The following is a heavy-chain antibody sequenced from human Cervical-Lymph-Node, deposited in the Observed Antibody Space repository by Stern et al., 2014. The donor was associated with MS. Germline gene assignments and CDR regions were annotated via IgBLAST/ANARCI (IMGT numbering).Heavy chain of an antibody. J-gene: IGHJ4*02. CDR1: GFSLSTTGMC. V-gene: IGHV2-70*01. CDR3: VRAREGYYFDY. Sequence: ESGPALVKPTQTLTLTCTFSGFSLSTTGMCLSWLRQPPGKALGWLALLDWDGDKYYSTALKTRLTISKDTSKNQVVLTMTNMAPLDTATYFCVRAREGYYFDYWGQGIPVTVSS. D-gene: IGHD2-21*01. CDR2: LDWDGDK.